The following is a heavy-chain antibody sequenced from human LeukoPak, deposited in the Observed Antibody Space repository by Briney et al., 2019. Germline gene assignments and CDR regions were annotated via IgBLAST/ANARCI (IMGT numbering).Heavy chain of an antibody. CDR3: ARYTSTWYIDC. CDR2: TYYRSKWYS. Sequence: SQTLSLTCAISGDSVSSNSAAWNWITQSPSRGLEWLGRTYYRSKWYSDYAGSVRSRITINPDTSKNQFSLQLNSVTPEDAAVYYCARYTSTWYIDCWGQGTLATVSS. J-gene: IGHJ4*02. V-gene: IGHV6-1*01. CDR1: GDSVSSNSAA. D-gene: IGHD6-13*01.